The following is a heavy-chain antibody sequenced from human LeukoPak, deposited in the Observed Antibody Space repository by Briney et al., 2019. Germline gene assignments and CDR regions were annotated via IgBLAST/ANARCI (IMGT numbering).Heavy chain of an antibody. Sequence: SETLSLTCTVSGGSISSSDYYWSWIRQPPGKGLEWIGYIYHSGSTYYNPSLKSRVTISVDRSKNQFSLKLSSVTAADTAVYYCAGAQRFTLDFWGQGTLVTVSS. J-gene: IGHJ4*02. CDR3: AGAQRFTLDF. CDR2: IYHSGST. CDR1: GGSISSSDYY. D-gene: IGHD2-15*01. V-gene: IGHV4-30-2*01.